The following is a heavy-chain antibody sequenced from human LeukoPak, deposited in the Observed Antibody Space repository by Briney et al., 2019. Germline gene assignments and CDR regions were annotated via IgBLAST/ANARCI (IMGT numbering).Heavy chain of an antibody. V-gene: IGHV3-30-3*01. CDR3: ARHFTTGSIDH. CDR2: ISREDSIK. Sequence: GGSLRLSCAASGFILSSYDMHWVRQPPVKGLELLAVISREDSIKYHADSVRGRFTISRDNSHNTLYLQMNSLRAEDTAVYYCARHFTTGSIDHWGQGNLVTVSS. D-gene: IGHD3-9*01. J-gene: IGHJ4*02. CDR1: GFILSSYD.